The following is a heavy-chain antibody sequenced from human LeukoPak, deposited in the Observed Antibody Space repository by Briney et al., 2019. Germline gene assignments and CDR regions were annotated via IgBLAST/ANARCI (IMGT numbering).Heavy chain of an antibody. Sequence: PGGSLRLSCAASGFTFSSYAMHWVRQAQGKGLEWVAVISYDGSNKYYADSVKGRFTISRDNSKNTLYLQMNSLRAEDTAVYYCAREEMAYSFDYWGQGTLVTVSS. J-gene: IGHJ4*02. CDR3: AREEMAYSFDY. D-gene: IGHD5-24*01. CDR2: ISYDGSNK. V-gene: IGHV3-30*04. CDR1: GFTFSSYA.